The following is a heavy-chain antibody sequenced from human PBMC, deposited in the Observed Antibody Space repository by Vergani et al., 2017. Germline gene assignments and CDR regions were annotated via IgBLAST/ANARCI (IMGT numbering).Heavy chain of an antibody. D-gene: IGHD2-21*01. V-gene: IGHV4-59*01. CDR3: ARRALWWSRQIDS. Sequence: QVQLQESGPGLVKPSETLSLTCSVSGDSMNTYYWTWIRQPPGKGLGWIGYIYDSGDTKYNPSLKSRVTMSLDTSKNQFSLNLYSVTAADTAVYYCARRALWWSRQIDSWGQGTLVTVSS. J-gene: IGHJ4*02. CDR1: GDSMNTYY. CDR2: IYDSGDT.